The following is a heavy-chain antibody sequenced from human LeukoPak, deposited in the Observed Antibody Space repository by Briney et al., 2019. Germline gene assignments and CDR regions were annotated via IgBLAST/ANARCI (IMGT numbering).Heavy chain of an antibody. Sequence: SETLSLTCTVSGGSISSSSYYWSWIRQPPGKGLEWIGYIYYSGSTNYNPSLKSRVTISVDTSKNQFSLKLSSVTAADTAVYYCARDATYYDILTGYYRTHYFDYWGQGTLVTVSS. CDR3: ARDATYYDILTGYYRTHYFDY. J-gene: IGHJ4*02. D-gene: IGHD3-9*01. CDR1: GGSISSSSYY. V-gene: IGHV4-61*01. CDR2: IYYSGST.